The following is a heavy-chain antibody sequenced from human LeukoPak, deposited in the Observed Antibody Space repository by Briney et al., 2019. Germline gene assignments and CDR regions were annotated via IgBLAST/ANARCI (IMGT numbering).Heavy chain of an antibody. CDR3: ARRVYGGKMHRWFDP. D-gene: IGHD4-23*01. V-gene: IGHV4-39*01. CDR1: GGSISSSSYY. J-gene: IGHJ5*02. Sequence: KPSETLSLTCTVSGGSISSSSYYWGWIRQPPGKGLEWIGGIYYSGSTYYNPSLKSRVTISVDTSKNQFSLKLSSVTAADTAVYYCARRVYGGKMHRWFDPWGQGTLVTVSS. CDR2: IYYSGST.